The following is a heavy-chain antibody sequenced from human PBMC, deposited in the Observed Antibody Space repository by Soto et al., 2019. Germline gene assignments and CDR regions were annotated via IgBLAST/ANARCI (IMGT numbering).Heavy chain of an antibody. J-gene: IGHJ6*02. Sequence: PGGSLRLSCAASGFTFSSYSMNWVRQAPGKGLEWVSYISSSSSTIYYADSVKGRFTISRDNAKNSLYLQMNSLRDEDTAVYYCARDSPVLLWDYYGMDVWGQGTTVTVSS. D-gene: IGHD3-10*01. V-gene: IGHV3-48*02. CDR1: GFTFSSYS. CDR2: ISSSSSTI. CDR3: ARDSPVLLWDYYGMDV.